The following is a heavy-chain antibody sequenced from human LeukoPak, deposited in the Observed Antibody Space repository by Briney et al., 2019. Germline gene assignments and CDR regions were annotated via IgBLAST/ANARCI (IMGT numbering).Heavy chain of an antibody. CDR1: GDSFTTYW. Sequence: PGESLKISCKGSGDSFTTYWIGWVRQMPGKGLKWMGIIYLGDSDTRYSPSFQGQVTISADKSINTAYLQWSSLKASDTAMHYCVRHRNWNYDYWGQGTLVTVSS. J-gene: IGHJ4*02. D-gene: IGHD1-1*01. V-gene: IGHV5-51*01. CDR3: VRHRNWNYDY. CDR2: IYLGDSDT.